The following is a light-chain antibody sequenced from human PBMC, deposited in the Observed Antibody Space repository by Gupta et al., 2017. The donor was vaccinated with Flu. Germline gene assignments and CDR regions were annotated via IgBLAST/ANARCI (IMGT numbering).Light chain of an antibody. J-gene: IGKJ4*01. CDR3: QQHNNWPLA. CDR1: QFVSKN. V-gene: IGKV3-15*01. Sequence: IVMTQSPASLSLSPGERATLSCSASQFVSKNLAWYQQRSGQAPRLVIYEASIRATDVPPRFNGSGFGTEFTLSISSLRSEDSAIYCCQQHNNWPLAFGGGTRLEIK. CDR2: EAS.